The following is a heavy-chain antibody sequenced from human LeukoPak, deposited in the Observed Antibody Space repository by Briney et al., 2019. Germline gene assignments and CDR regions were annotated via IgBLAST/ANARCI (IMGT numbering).Heavy chain of an antibody. J-gene: IGHJ4*02. Sequence: GGSLRLSCAASGLTFVTYSMNWVRQAPGKGLEWVSSIDTSSRAIYYADSVKGRFTISRDNAKSSLYLQMDSLRAEDTAVYYCARTLRDLYSFDYWGQGTLVTVSS. CDR2: IDTSSRAI. CDR1: GLTFVTYS. CDR3: ARTLRDLYSFDY. V-gene: IGHV3-21*04. D-gene: IGHD3-16*01.